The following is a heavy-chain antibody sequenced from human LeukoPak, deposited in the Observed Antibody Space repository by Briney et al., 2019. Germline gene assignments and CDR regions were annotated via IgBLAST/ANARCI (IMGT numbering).Heavy chain of an antibody. D-gene: IGHD3-10*01. V-gene: IGHV4-4*07. Sequence: SETLSLTCTVSGGSISSYYWSWIRQPAGKGLEWIGRMYTSGSTNYNPSLKSRVTMSVDTSKNQFSLKLSSVTAADTAVYYCARGDYYGSGSYYMRWWFDPWGQGTLVTVSS. CDR1: GGSISSYY. J-gene: IGHJ5*02. CDR2: MYTSGST. CDR3: ARGDYYGSGSYYMRWWFDP.